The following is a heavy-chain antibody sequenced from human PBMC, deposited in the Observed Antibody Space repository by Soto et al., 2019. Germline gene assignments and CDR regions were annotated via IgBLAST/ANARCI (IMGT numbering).Heavy chain of an antibody. CDR1: GFNFGAYA. Sequence: GSLRLPCNASGFNFGAYAMSWVRQAPGKGLEWVSGISGSSSGTYYTDSVKGRFTISRDNSKNTVYLQMNSLRGEDTAVYYCAKDRSENFWVYYYAMDVWGQGTAVTVYS. CDR3: AKDRSENFWVYYYAMDV. J-gene: IGHJ6*02. V-gene: IGHV3-23*01. CDR2: ISGSSSGT. D-gene: IGHD6-19*01.